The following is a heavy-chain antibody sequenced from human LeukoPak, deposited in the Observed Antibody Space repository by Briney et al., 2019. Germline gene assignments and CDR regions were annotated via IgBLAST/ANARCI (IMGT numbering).Heavy chain of an antibody. V-gene: IGHV1-24*01. CDR2: FDPGDGQT. D-gene: IGHD6-13*01. Sequence: ASVKVSCRVSGYTLSELAMRWVRQTPGKGLEWMGGFDPGDGQTIYAQNFQGRVTLTEDSSTDTAYMELSSLTSEDTAMFYCTAIDAAGTFDHGGQGTLVTVSS. CDR1: GYTLSELA. CDR3: TAIDAAGTFDH. J-gene: IGHJ4*02.